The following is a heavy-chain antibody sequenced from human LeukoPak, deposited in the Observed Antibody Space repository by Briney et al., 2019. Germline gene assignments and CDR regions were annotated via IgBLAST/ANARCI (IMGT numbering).Heavy chain of an antibody. J-gene: IGHJ4*02. CDR2: ISYDGSNK. CDR1: G. V-gene: IGHV3-30*18. D-gene: IGHD2-15*01. CDR3: AKDRFRGIPDY. Sequence: GMHWVRQAPGKGLEWVAVISYDGSNKYYADSVKGRFTISRDNSKNTLYLQMNSLRAEDTAVYYCAKDRFRGIPDYWGQGTLVTVSS.